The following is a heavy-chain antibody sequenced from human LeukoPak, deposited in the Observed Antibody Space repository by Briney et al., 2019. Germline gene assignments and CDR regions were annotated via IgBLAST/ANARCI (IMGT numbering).Heavy chain of an antibody. D-gene: IGHD5-18*01. CDR1: GFTFSSCA. J-gene: IGHJ4*02. Sequence: GGSLRLSFAGSGFTFSSCAMNWVRQAPGKGLEWVSRISGSGSSTYYPDSVKGRFTISRDNSKNTLYLQMNSLRAEDTAVYYCARHTTGFGYTHGLIDYWSQRSLVTVSS. CDR2: ISGSGSST. V-gene: IGHV3-23*01. CDR3: ARHTTGFGYTHGLIDY.